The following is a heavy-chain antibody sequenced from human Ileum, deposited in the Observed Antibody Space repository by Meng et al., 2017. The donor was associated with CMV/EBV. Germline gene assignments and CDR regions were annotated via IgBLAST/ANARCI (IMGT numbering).Heavy chain of an antibody. Sequence: VNGGSFSVYYWSWIRQPPGKGLEWIGEINHSGSTTYTPSLKSRVTISVDTSKNQFSLKLSSVTAADTAVYYCSWGGDDFWSGPPLDYWGQGTLVTVSS. D-gene: IGHD3-3*01. CDR1: GGSFSVYY. J-gene: IGHJ4*02. CDR2: INHSGST. CDR3: SWGGDDFWSGPPLDY. V-gene: IGHV4-34*01.